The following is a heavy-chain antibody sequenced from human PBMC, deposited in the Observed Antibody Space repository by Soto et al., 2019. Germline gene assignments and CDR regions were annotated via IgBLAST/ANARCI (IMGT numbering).Heavy chain of an antibody. V-gene: IGHV4-4*02. D-gene: IGHD3-22*01. CDR1: GGSISSSNW. CDR3: ARDYHDSSGYYYYYGMDV. J-gene: IGHJ6*02. CDR2: IYHSGST. Sequence: PSETLSLTCAVSGGSISSSNWWSWVRQPPGKGLEWIGEIYHSGSTNYNPSLKSRVTISVDKSKNQFSLKLSSVTAADTAVYYCARDYHDSSGYYYYYGMDVWGQGTTVTVSS.